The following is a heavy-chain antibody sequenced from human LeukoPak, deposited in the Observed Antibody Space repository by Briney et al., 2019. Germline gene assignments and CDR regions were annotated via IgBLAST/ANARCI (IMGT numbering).Heavy chain of an antibody. Sequence: PGGSLRLSCAGSGFIFNNYAMHWVRQPPGKGLEWVSGISWNSGTIDYADSVGGRFNISRDNAKNSLYLQMDSLRVEDTAFYYCAKDNRRHYTSGPNPDSLHWGQGALVTVSS. CDR2: ISWNSGTI. CDR3: AKDNRRHYTSGPNPDSLH. V-gene: IGHV3-9*01. CDR1: GFIFNNYA. D-gene: IGHD6-25*01. J-gene: IGHJ4*02.